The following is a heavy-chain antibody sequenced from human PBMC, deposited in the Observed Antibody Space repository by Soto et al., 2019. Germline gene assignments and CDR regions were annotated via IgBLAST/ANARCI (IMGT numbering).Heavy chain of an antibody. CDR2: IIPIFGTA. D-gene: IGHD3-10*01. CDR3: ARIYGSGSYYPDYYYGMDV. V-gene: IGHV1-69*01. J-gene: IGHJ6*02. CDR1: GGTFSSYA. Sequence: QVQLVQSGAEVKKPGSSVKVSCKASGGTFSSYAISWVRQAPGQGLEWMGGIIPIFGTANYAQKFQGRVTITADDSTSTAYMELSSLRSEDTAVYYCARIYGSGSYYPDYYYGMDVWGQGTTVTVSS.